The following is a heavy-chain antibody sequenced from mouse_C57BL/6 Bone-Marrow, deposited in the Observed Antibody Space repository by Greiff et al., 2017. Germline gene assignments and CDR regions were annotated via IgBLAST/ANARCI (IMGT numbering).Heavy chain of an antibody. Sequence: QVQLQQPGAELVKPGASVKLSCTASGYTFTSYWMQWVKQRPGQGLEWVGELDPSDSSTNYNQTFKGKATLTVDPSSSTAYMQLSSLTSEDSAVYYRARRGLRRRDYDDMDDWGQGTSVTVSS. V-gene: IGHV1-50*01. D-gene: IGHD2-4*01. CDR1: GYTFTSYW. CDR2: LDPSDSST. CDR3: ARRGLRRRDYDDMDD. J-gene: IGHJ4*01.